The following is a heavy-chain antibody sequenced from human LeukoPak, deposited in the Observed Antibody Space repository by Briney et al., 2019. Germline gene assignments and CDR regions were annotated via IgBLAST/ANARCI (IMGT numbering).Heavy chain of an antibody. CDR2: MNPNSGNT. CDR1: GYTFTSYD. CDR3: ARGLLRYFDWSYGMDV. Sequence: ASVKVSCKASGYTFTSYDINWVRQATGQGLEWMGWMNPNSGNTGYAQKFQGRVTMTRNTSISTAYMELSSLRSEDTAVYYCARGLLRYFDWSYGMDVWGQGTTVTVSS. J-gene: IGHJ6*02. V-gene: IGHV1-8*01. D-gene: IGHD3-9*01.